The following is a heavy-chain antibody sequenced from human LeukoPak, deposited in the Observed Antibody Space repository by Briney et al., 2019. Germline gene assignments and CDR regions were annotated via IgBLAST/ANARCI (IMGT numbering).Heavy chain of an antibody. V-gene: IGHV1-2*06. J-gene: IGHJ3*02. CDR1: GYTFTGNY. D-gene: IGHD2-8*01. Sequence: ASVKVSCKASGYTFTGNYMHRVRQGPGQGHEWMGRINPNSGGTNYAQKFQGRVTMTRDTSISTAYMELSRLRSDDTAVYYCASIIGYCTNGVCWGAFDIWGQGTMVTVSS. CDR2: INPNSGGT. CDR3: ASIIGYCTNGVCWGAFDI.